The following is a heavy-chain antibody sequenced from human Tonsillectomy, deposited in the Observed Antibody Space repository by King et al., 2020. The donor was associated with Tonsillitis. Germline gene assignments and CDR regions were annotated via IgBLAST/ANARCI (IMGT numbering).Heavy chain of an antibody. D-gene: IGHD2-21*02. V-gene: IGHV3-30*17. J-gene: IGHJ6*03. CDR2: ISYDGSNN. CDR1: GFTFSSYA. CDR3: ARDSTDYSYYYYMDV. Sequence: VQLVESGGGVVQPGRSLRLSCAASGFTFSSYAMHWVRQAPVKGLEWGAVISYDGSNNYYAGSVKGRFTISRDNSKNTLYLQMNSLRAEDTAVYYCARDSTDYSYYYYMDVWGKGTTVTVSS.